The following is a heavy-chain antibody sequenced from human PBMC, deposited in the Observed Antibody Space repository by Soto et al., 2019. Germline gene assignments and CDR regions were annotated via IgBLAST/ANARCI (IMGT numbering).Heavy chain of an antibody. J-gene: IGHJ4*02. CDR1: GGSISSGDYY. Sequence: QVQLQESGPGLVKPSQTLSLTCTVSGGSISSGDYYWSWIRQPPGKGLEWIGYIYYSGSTYYNPSLKSRVTISVDTSKNQFSLKLSSVTAGATAVYYCARVNDYYGSGSCTGFDYWGQGTLVTVSS. D-gene: IGHD3-10*01. CDR2: IYYSGST. V-gene: IGHV4-30-4*01. CDR3: ARVNDYYGSGSCTGFDY.